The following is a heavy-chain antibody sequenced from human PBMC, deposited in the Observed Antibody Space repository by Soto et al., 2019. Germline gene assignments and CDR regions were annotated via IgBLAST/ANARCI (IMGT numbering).Heavy chain of an antibody. D-gene: IGHD2-21*01. CDR1: GFTFSSYG. J-gene: IGHJ4*02. CDR3: ARGIWLQLGPDY. Sequence: GGSLRLSCAASGFTFSSYGMHWVRQAQGKGLEWVAAIWYDGSHKNYAGSVKGRFIISRDNTRSTLFLEMNSLRAEDTAMYYCARGIWLQLGPDYWGQGTLVTVSS. CDR2: IWYDGSHK. V-gene: IGHV3-33*01.